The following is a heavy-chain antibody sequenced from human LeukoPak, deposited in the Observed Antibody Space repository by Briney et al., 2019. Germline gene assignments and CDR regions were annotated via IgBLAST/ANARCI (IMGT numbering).Heavy chain of an antibody. CDR1: GFPFSKCS. CDR2: IRSKANSYAT. Sequence: GGSLRLSCAASGFPFSKCSMNWVRQASGKGLEWVGRIRSKANSYATAYAASVKGRFTISRDDSKNTAYLQMNSLKTEDTAVYYCTRHASGSYGNWGQGTLVTVSS. J-gene: IGHJ4*02. D-gene: IGHD1-26*01. V-gene: IGHV3-73*01. CDR3: TRHASGSYGN.